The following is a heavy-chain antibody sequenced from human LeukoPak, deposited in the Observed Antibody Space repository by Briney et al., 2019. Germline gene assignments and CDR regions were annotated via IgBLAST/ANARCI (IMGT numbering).Heavy chain of an antibody. CDR1: GGTFSSYA. D-gene: IGHD3-9*01. CDR2: IIPIFGTA. Sequence: ASVKVSCKASGGTFSSYAISWVRQAPGQGLEWMGGIIPIFGTANYAQKFQGRVTITADESTSTAYMELSSLRSEDTAVYYCARADWENNWFDPWGQGTLVTVSS. V-gene: IGHV1-69*13. CDR3: ARADWENNWFDP. J-gene: IGHJ5*02.